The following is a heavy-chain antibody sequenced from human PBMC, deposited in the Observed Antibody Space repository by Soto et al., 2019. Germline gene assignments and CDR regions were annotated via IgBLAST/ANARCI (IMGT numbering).Heavy chain of an antibody. J-gene: IGHJ6*02. CDR1: GGSISSFC. V-gene: IGHV4-4*09. CDR3: ARVGSKSFYYATDV. D-gene: IGHD4-4*01. Sequence: PSETLSLTCTVSGGSISSFCWSWIRQPPGQGLEWIGYICTGGTTKYNPSLKSRVTMSVDTSKTQSSLKLTSVTAADTAVYYCARVGSKSFYYATDVWGQGTTVTVSS. CDR2: ICTGGTT.